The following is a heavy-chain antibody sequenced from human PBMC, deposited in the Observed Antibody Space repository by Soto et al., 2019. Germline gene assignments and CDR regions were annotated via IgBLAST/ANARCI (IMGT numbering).Heavy chain of an antibody. Sequence: VGSLRLSCVGSGFTFSTYSINWVRQAPGKGLEWVSSISSRSDIYYADSVKGRFTISRDNAKNSVSLQMNSLRAEDTAVYYCAREYTAWPLAYGLDVWGQGTTVTVSS. V-gene: IGHV3-21*01. CDR2: ISSRSDI. J-gene: IGHJ6*02. D-gene: IGHD2-2*02. CDR3: AREYTAWPLAYGLDV. CDR1: GFTFSTYS.